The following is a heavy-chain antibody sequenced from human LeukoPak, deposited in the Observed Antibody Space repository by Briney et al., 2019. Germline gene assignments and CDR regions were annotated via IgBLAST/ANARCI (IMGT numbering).Heavy chain of an antibody. Sequence: GGSLRLSCAASGFTFSSYVMSWVRQAPGKGLEWVSAISGSGGSTYYADSVKGRFTISRDNSKNTLYLQMNSLRAEDTAVYYCAKDRGSIRNPFDYWGQGTLVTVSS. CDR2: ISGSGGST. D-gene: IGHD1-14*01. V-gene: IGHV3-23*01. CDR1: GFTFSSYV. J-gene: IGHJ4*02. CDR3: AKDRGSIRNPFDY.